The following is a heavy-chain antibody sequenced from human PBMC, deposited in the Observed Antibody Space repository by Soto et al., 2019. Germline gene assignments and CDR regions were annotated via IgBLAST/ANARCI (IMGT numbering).Heavy chain of an antibody. CDR2: IGSSGGST. J-gene: IGHJ4*02. CDR3: AKGWGDY. V-gene: IGHV3-23*01. CDR1: GFTFSSYT. D-gene: IGHD7-27*01. Sequence: EVQLLESGGGLVQPGGSLRLSCAASGFTFSSYTMSWVRQGPGKGLEWVSGIGSSGGSTVYADSVKCRFTISRDNFKNTLYLQMNSLRAEDTAVYYCAKGWGDYWGQGTPVTVSS.